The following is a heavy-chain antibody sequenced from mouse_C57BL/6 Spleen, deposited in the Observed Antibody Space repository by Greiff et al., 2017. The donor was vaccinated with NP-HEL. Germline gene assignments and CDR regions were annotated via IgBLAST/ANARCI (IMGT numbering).Heavy chain of an antibody. Sequence: EVQLVESGGGLVQSGRSLRLSCATSGFTFSDFYMEWVRQAPGKGLEWIAASRNKANDYTTEYSASVKGRFIVSRDTSQSILYLQMNALRAEDTAIYYCAREANWGYFDYWGQGTTLTVSS. J-gene: IGHJ2*01. CDR2: SRNKANDYTT. V-gene: IGHV7-1*01. CDR1: GFTFSDFY. CDR3: AREANWGYFDY. D-gene: IGHD4-1*01.